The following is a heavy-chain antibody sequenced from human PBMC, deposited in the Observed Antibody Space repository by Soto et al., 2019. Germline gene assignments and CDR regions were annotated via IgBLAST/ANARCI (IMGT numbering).Heavy chain of an antibody. CDR3: AKAESSYGRGWYAY. J-gene: IGHJ4*02. V-gene: IGHV3-23*01. CDR2: ISSAGRT. D-gene: IGHD6-19*01. CDR1: GFTFSNYA. Sequence: EVQLLESGGGLVQPGGSLRLSCVASGFTFSNYAMSWVRQAPGKGLEWVSAISSAGRTYYADSVKGRFTISRDNSKNTLYLQMNSLRAEDTAVHYCAKAESSYGRGWYAYWGQGTLVTVSS.